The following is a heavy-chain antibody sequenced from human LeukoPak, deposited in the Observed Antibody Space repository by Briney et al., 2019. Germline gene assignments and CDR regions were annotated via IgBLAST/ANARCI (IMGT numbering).Heavy chain of an antibody. V-gene: IGHV4-39*01. CDR1: GGSISSSSYY. J-gene: IGHJ6*02. D-gene: IGHD2-21*02. CDR3: ARMGYCGGDCHWGSYGMDV. Sequence: SETLSLTCTVSGGSISSSSYYWGWIRQPPGQGLEWIGSIYYSGSTYYNPSLKSRVTISVDTSKNQFSLKLSSVTAADTAVYYCARMGYCGGDCHWGSYGMDVWGQGTTVTVSS. CDR2: IYYSGST.